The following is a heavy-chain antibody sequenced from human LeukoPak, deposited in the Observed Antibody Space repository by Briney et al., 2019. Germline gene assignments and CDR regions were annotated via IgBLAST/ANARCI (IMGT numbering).Heavy chain of an antibody. CDR2: IYYSGST. J-gene: IGHJ4*02. V-gene: IGHV4-30-4*08. CDR1: GGSISSGDYY. D-gene: IGHD3-16*02. CDR3: ARTYDYVWGSYRYTFDY. Sequence: SQTLSLTCTVSGGSISSGDYYWSWIRQPPGKGLEWIGYIYYSGSTYYNPSLKSRVTISVDTSKNQFPLKLSSVTAADTAVYYCARTYDYVWGSYRYTFDYWGQGTLVTVSS.